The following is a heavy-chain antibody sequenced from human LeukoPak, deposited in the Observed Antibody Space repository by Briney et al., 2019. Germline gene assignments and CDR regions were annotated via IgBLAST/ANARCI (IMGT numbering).Heavy chain of an antibody. J-gene: IGHJ4*02. CDR1: GFTLSTYW. V-gene: IGHV3-7*02. Sequence: PGGSLRLSCAASGFTLSTYWMTWVRQAPRKGLEWVAAVKPDGSEKNYADSVKGRFTISRDNAKNSLYLQLSSLRAEDTAVYYCVRTKSGDYWGQGTLVTVSS. CDR2: VKPDGSEK. CDR3: VRTKSGDY.